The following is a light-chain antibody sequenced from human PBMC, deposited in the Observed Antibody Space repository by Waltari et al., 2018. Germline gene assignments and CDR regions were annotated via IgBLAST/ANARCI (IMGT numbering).Light chain of an antibody. J-gene: IGLJ3*02. CDR3: QSYDGRVNL. V-gene: IGLV1-40*01. CDR1: SSNLGAGCD. Sequence: QSVLTQPPSVSGAPGQRVTIFCTGSSSNLGAGCDVNWYHHVPGTAPKLLIYGNNNRPSGVPDRFSASKSGTSASLTITGLQADDEADYYCQSYDGRVNLFGGGTKVTVL. CDR2: GNN.